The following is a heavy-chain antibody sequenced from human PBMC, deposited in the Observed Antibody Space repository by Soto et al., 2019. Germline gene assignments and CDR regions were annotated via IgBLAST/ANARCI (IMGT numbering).Heavy chain of an antibody. CDR2: FDPEDGET. CDR3: ATGLHVRYYYGMDF. V-gene: IGHV1-24*01. J-gene: IGHJ6*02. Sequence: ASVKVSCKVSGYTLTELSMHWVRQAPGKGLEWMGGFDPEDGETIYAQKFQGRVTMTEDTSTDTAYMELSSLRSEDTAVYYCATGLHVRYYYGMDFWGQGTTVTVS. CDR1: GYTLTELS. D-gene: IGHD4-4*01.